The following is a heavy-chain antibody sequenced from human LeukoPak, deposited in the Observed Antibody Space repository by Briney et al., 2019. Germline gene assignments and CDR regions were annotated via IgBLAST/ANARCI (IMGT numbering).Heavy chain of an antibody. V-gene: IGHV4-39*01. D-gene: IGHD2/OR15-2a*01. CDR2: IYYSGST. J-gene: IGHJ4*02. Sequence: SATLSLTCTVSGGSISSSSYYWGWIHQPPEKGLQWIVTIYYSGSTYYNPSLKSRVTISVDTSNNQFSLKLSSVTAADTAVYYCAMTSDYFRFDYWGQGALVTVSS. CDR3: AMTSDYFRFDY. CDR1: GGSISSSSYY.